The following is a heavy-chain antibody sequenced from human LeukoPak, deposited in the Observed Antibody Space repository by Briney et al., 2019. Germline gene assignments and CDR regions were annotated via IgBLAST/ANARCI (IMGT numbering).Heavy chain of an antibody. CDR1: GFTFSTSA. CDR3: ARKGLGWELPGAFDI. CDR2: ISGSGDST. Sequence: GGSLRLSCAASGFTFSTSAMSWVRQAPGKGLEWVSGISGSGDSTYYVDSVKGRFTISRDNSKSTLYLHMNSLRAEDTAIYYCARKGLGWELPGAFDIWGQGTMVTVSS. J-gene: IGHJ3*02. V-gene: IGHV3-23*01. D-gene: IGHD1-26*01.